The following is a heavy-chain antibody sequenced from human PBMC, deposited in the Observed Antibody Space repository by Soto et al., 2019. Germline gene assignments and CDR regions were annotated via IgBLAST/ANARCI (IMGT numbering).Heavy chain of an antibody. CDR3: ARDIGYCSGASCPDFYY. J-gene: IGHJ4*02. D-gene: IGHD2-15*01. CDR2: IIPNLGIT. V-gene: IGHV1-69*08. Sequence: QVQLVQSGAEVKKPGSSVKVSCKASGGTLSSYTFSWVRQAPGQGLEWMGRIIPNLGITNYAQKFQGRIKIIVDKSTSTADKELSSLRSEYTAVYYCARDIGYCSGASCPDFYYWVQGTLVTVSS. CDR1: GGTLSSYT.